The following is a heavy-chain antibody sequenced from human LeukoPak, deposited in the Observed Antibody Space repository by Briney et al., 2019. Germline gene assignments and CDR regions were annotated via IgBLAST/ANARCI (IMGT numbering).Heavy chain of an antibody. J-gene: IGHJ3*02. CDR3: AKVRSYWRYYYDSSGYFDAFDI. Sequence: GGSLRLSCAASGFTFSNYGMHWVRQAAGKGLEWVSFTRHDGSNKYYADSVEGRFTISRDNSKNTLYLQMNSLRAEDTAVYYCAKVRSYWRYYYDSSGYFDAFDIWGQGTMVTVSS. D-gene: IGHD3-22*01. CDR1: GFTFSNYG. V-gene: IGHV3-30*02. CDR2: TRHDGSNK.